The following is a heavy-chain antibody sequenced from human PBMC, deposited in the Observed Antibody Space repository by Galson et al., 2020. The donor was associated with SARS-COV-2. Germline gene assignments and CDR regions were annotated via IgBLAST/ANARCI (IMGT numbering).Heavy chain of an antibody. J-gene: IGHJ6*04. V-gene: IGHV3-30*03. CDR3: ARGTMVRGVNDLICYMDV. Sequence: GESLKISCAASGFIFNMYGMHWVRQAPGKGLEFVAAISYDGNNRYYAASVKGRYTISRDNSKNTLYLQMNSLRPEDTAVFYCARGTMVRGVNDLICYMDVWGKGTMVTISS. CDR2: ISYDGNNR. CDR1: GFIFNMYG. D-gene: IGHD3-10*01.